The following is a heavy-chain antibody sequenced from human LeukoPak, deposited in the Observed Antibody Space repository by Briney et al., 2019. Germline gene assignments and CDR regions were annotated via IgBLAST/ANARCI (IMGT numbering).Heavy chain of an antibody. CDR2: IYYSGST. Sequence: SETLSLTCTVSGGSISSYYWSWIRQPPGKGLEWIGYIYYSGSTNYNPSLKSRVTISVDTSKNQLSLKLSSVTAADTAVYYCARHDGSGLYDYWGQGTLVTVSS. D-gene: IGHD3-10*01. CDR1: GGSISSYY. J-gene: IGHJ4*02. CDR3: ARHDGSGLYDY. V-gene: IGHV4-59*08.